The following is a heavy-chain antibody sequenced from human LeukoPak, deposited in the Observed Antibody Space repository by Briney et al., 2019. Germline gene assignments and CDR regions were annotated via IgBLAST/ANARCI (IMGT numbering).Heavy chain of an antibody. D-gene: IGHD6-19*01. Sequence: SETLSLTCSVSGGSISSSNYYWGWIRQPPGKGLEWIGSIYYSGNTYYNPSLKSRVTISVDTSKNQFSLKLRSVTAADTAVYYCARSVWLALDYWGQGTLVAVSS. CDR1: GGSISSSNYY. V-gene: IGHV4-39*07. CDR3: ARSVWLALDY. CDR2: IYYSGNT. J-gene: IGHJ4*02.